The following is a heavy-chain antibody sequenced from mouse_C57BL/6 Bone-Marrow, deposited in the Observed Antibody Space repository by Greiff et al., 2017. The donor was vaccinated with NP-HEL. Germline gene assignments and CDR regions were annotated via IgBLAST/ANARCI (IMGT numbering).Heavy chain of an antibody. CDR1: GFNIKDYY. V-gene: IGHV14-2*01. CDR3: ANSNR. CDR2: IDPEDGET. D-gene: IGHD2-5*01. Sequence: EVQLQQSGAELVKSGASVKLSCTASGFNIKDYYMHWVKQRTEQGLEWIGRIDPEDGETKYAPKFQGKATITADTSSNTAYLQLSSLTSEDTAVYYCANSNRWGQGTSVTVSS. J-gene: IGHJ4*01.